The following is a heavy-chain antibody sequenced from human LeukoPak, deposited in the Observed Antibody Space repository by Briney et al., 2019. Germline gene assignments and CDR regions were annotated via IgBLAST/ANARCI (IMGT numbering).Heavy chain of an antibody. CDR2: IYTSGST. D-gene: IGHD2-21*01. V-gene: IGHV4-61*02. J-gene: IGHJ5*02. CDR1: GVSISSGSYY. CDR3: ARDHGDCGGDCYPINWFDL. Sequence: SQTLSLTCTVSGVSISSGSYYWSWIRQPAGKGRQWIGRIYTSGSTNYNHARNSRATISVDTTDNQFSLNLSSDAAADTAVYYCARDHGDCGGDCYPINWFDLWGQGTLVTVSS.